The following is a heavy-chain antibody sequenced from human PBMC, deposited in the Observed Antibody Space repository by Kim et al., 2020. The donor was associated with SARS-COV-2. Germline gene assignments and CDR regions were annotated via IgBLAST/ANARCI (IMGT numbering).Heavy chain of an antibody. J-gene: IGHJ1*01. Sequence: GGSLRLSCAASGFTFSSSSMTWVRQAPGKGLEWVSGISGSGDTTYYADSVKGRFTIFRDNSKDTVSLQMNSLRVEDTAVYFCATARRSGRNIEYSQHWGRGSLVTVSS. D-gene: IGHD3-10*01. CDR3: ATARRSGRNIEYSQH. CDR2: ISGSGDTT. CDR1: GFTFSSSS. V-gene: IGHV3-23*01.